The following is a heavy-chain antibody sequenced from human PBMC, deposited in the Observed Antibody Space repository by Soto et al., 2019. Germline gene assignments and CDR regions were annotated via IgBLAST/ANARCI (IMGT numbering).Heavy chain of an antibody. Sequence: GESLKISCKGSGYSFTSYWIGWVRQMPGKGLEWMGIIYPGGSDTRYSPSFQGQVTISADKSISTAYLQWSSLKASDTAMYYCARGGYSYGHKLAYYYYYGMDVWGQGTTVTVSS. V-gene: IGHV5-51*01. CDR1: GYSFTSYW. D-gene: IGHD5-18*01. CDR2: IYPGGSDT. CDR3: ARGGYSYGHKLAYYYYYGMDV. J-gene: IGHJ6*02.